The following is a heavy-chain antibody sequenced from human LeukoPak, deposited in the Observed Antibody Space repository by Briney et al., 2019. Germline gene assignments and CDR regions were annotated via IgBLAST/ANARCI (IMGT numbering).Heavy chain of an antibody. J-gene: IGHJ4*02. CDR2: MNADGSIT. CDR1: GFTFNTYW. D-gene: IGHD3-10*01. V-gene: IGHV3-74*01. Sequence: SGGSLRLPCAASGFTFNTYWMIWVRQVPGKGLVYVSHMNADGSITNHADSVKGRFTISRDNAKNTLYLQMDSLRAEDTALYYCGRDNYGSVDYWGQGTLVTVSS. CDR3: GRDNYGSVDY.